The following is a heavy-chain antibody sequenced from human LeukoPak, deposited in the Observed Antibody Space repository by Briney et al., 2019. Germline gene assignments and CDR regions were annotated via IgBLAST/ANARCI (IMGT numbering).Heavy chain of an antibody. D-gene: IGHD6-19*01. Sequence: GSLRLSCAASGFTVSSNYMSWVRQAPGKGLEWIGYIYFSGSTNYNPSLKSRITISVDKSKNHFSLKLTSVTAADTAIYYCAAAAVAVDYWGQGTLVTVSS. CDR2: IYFSGST. CDR1: GFTVSSNY. CDR3: AAAAVAVDY. V-gene: IGHV4-59*02. J-gene: IGHJ4*02.